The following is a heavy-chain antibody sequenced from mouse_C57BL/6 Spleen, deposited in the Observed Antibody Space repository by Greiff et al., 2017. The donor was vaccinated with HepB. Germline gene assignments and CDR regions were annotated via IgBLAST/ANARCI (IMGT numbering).Heavy chain of an antibody. Sequence: VKLMESGPGLVQPSQSLSITCTVSGFSLTSYGVHWVRQSPGKGLEWLGVIWSGGSTDYNAAFISRLSISKDNSKSQVFFKMNSLQADDTAIYYCARRLRRDYYAMDYWGQGTSVTVSS. CDR1: GFSLTSYG. CDR2: IWSGGST. V-gene: IGHV2-2*01. J-gene: IGHJ4*01. D-gene: IGHD2-4*01. CDR3: ARRLRRDYYAMDY.